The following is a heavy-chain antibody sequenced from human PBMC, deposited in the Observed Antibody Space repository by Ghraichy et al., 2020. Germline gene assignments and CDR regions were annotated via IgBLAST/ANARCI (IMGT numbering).Heavy chain of an antibody. Sequence: SVKVSCKAAGGTFSSYAISWVRQAPGQGLEWMGGIIPIFGTANYAQKFQGRVTITADKSTSTAYMELSSLRSEDTAVYYCARHPRIAAAGGGGYFDYWGQGTLVTVSS. J-gene: IGHJ4*02. V-gene: IGHV1-69*06. D-gene: IGHD6-13*01. CDR2: IIPIFGTA. CDR3: ARHPRIAAAGGGGYFDY. CDR1: GGTFSSYA.